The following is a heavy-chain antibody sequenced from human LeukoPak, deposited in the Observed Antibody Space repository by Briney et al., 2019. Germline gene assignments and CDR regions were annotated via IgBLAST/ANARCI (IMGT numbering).Heavy chain of an antibody. D-gene: IGHD1-7*01. Sequence: GGSLRLSCAASGFTFSSYAMSWVRQAPGKGLEWISAISGSGGSTYYADSVKGRFTISRDNSKNTLYLQMNSLRAEDTAVYYCAKVPRYNWNYYYFDYWGQGTLVTVSS. CDR2: ISGSGGST. V-gene: IGHV3-23*01. CDR1: GFTFSSYA. J-gene: IGHJ4*02. CDR3: AKVPRYNWNYYYFDY.